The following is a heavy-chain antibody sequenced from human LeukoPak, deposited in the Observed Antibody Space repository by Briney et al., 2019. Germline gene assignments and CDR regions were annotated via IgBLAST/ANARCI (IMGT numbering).Heavy chain of an antibody. V-gene: IGHV1-8*01. CDR1: GYTFTSYD. J-gene: IGHJ6*02. Sequence: ASVKVSCKASGYTFTSYDINWVRQATGQGLEWMGWMNPNSGNTGYAQKFQGRVTMTRNTSISTAYMELSSLRSEDTAVYYCARVGSSWFYHYYGMDVWGQGTTVTVSS. CDR2: MNPNSGNT. CDR3: ARVGSSWFYHYYGMDV. D-gene: IGHD6-13*01.